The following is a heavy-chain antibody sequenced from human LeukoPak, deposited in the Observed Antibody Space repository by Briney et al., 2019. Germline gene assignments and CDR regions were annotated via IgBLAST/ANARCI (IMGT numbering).Heavy chain of an antibody. CDR3: ARGHAAEGWFDP. D-gene: IGHD6-13*01. CDR2: INPNSGNT. V-gene: IGHV1-8*03. Sequence: ASVKVSCKASGYTFTSYYMHWVRQAPGQGLEWMGIINPNSGNTGYAQKFQGRVTITRNTSISTAYMELSSLRSEDTAVYYCARGHAAEGWFDPWGQGTLVTVSS. J-gene: IGHJ5*02. CDR1: GYTFTSYY.